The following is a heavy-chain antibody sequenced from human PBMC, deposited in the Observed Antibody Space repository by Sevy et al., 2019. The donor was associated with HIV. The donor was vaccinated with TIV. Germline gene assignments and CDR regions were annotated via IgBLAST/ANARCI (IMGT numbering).Heavy chain of an antibody. CDR1: GFSISGYG. Sequence: GGSLRLSCAASGFSISGYGMHWLRQAPGKGLEWVAVIWNDGTKREYADSVKGRFTISRDNSKNTLYLQMNSLRVEDTAVYYCAREDIRVAGIGYYFHSWGQGTLVTVSS. J-gene: IGHJ4*02. CDR3: AREDIRVAGIGYYFHS. V-gene: IGHV3-33*01. CDR2: IWNDGTKR. D-gene: IGHD6-19*01.